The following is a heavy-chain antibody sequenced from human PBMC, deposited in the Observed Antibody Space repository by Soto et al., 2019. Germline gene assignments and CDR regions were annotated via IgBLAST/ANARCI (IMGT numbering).Heavy chain of an antibody. CDR3: AGHSSGVPGYYYGMDV. J-gene: IGHJ6*02. CDR2: IIPIFDTA. Sequence: QVQLVQSGAAVKKPGSSVKVSCKASGGTFSSYAISWVRQAPGQGLEWMGGIIPIFDTADYAQKFQGRVTITADESTNTAYMELSSLGSEDTAVYYCAGHSSGVPGYYYGMDVWGQGTTVTVSS. CDR1: GGTFSSYA. V-gene: IGHV1-69*12. D-gene: IGHD3-22*01.